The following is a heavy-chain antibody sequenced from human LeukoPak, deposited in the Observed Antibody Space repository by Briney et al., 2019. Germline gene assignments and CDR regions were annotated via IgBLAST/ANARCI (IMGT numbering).Heavy chain of an antibody. Sequence: SETLSLTCTVSGGSISSYYWSWIRQPPGKGLEWIGYIYYSGSTNYNPSLKSRVTISVDTSKNQFSLKLSSVTAADTAVYYCARAARQQLADYWGQGTLVTVSS. V-gene: IGHV4-59*01. CDR1: GGSISSYY. J-gene: IGHJ4*02. CDR2: IYYSGST. D-gene: IGHD6-13*01. CDR3: ARAARQQLADY.